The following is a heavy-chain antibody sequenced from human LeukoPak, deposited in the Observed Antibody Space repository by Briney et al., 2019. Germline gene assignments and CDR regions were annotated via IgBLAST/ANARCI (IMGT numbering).Heavy chain of an antibody. CDR1: GFAFNESY. J-gene: IGHJ5*01. Sequence: GGSLRLSCAASGFAFNESYMTWIRQAPGKGLEWVGYISGRSFSIYYADSVQGRFTISRDNPTNSLFLHMSSLRADDTAVHFCARGKRRFDSWGQGTLVTVSS. CDR3: ARGKRRFDS. CDR2: ISGRSFSI. V-gene: IGHV3-11*01.